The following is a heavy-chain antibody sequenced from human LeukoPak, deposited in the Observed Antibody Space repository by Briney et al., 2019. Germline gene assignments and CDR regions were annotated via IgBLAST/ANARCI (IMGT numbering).Heavy chain of an antibody. Sequence: GGSLRLSCAASGFTFSSYWMSWVRQAPGKGLEWVANINEDGSEKYYVDSVKGLFTISRDNAKNSLYLQMNSLRAEDTAVYYCASEKYCVTWGQGPLVAVSS. CDR2: INEDGSEK. D-gene: IGHD2-21*01. V-gene: IGHV3-7*01. J-gene: IGHJ5*02. CDR3: ASEKYCVT. CDR1: GFTFSSYW.